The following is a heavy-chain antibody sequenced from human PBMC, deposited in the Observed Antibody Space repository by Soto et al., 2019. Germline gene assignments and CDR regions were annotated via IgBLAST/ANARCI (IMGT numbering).Heavy chain of an antibody. J-gene: IGHJ6*03. Sequence: EVQLVESGGGLVQPGGSLKLSCAASGFTFSGSAMHWVRQASGKGLEGVGRIRSKANSYAPAYAAEVKGRFTISRDASKNTAYLQMISLKTEDTAVYYCTRPYYDFWSGYYPNYYYYYMDVWGKGTTVTVSS. CDR1: GFTFSGSA. CDR2: IRSKANSYAP. V-gene: IGHV3-73*01. D-gene: IGHD3-3*01. CDR3: TRPYYDFWSGYYPNYYYYYMDV.